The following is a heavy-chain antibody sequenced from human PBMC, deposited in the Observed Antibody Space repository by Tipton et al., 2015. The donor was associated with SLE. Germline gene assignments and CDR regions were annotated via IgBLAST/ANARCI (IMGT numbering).Heavy chain of an antibody. Sequence: SLRLSCAASGFTFSSYGMHWVRQAPGKGLEWVAVISYDGSNKYYADSVKGRFTISRDNSKNTLYLQMNSLRAEDTAVYYCAKDQSSYYYYMDVWGKGTTVTVSS. J-gene: IGHJ6*03. CDR2: ISYDGSNK. D-gene: IGHD6-6*01. V-gene: IGHV3-30*18. CDR3: AKDQSSYYYYMDV. CDR1: GFTFSSYG.